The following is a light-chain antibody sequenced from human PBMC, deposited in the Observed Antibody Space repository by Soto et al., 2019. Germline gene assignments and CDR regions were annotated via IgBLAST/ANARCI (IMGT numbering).Light chain of an antibody. J-gene: IGLJ1*01. CDR3: SSYAGSKNFV. CDR1: SSDVGGYNY. Sequence: QSVLTQPPSASGSPGQSVTISCTGTSSDVGGYNYVSWYQQHPGKAPKLMIYEVSKRPSGVPDRFSGSKSGNTASLTVSGLQAEDEADYYCSSYAGSKNFVSGTGTKVTVL. CDR2: EVS. V-gene: IGLV2-8*01.